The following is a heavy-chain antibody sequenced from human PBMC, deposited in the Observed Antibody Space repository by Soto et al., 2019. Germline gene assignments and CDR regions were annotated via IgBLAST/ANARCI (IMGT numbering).Heavy chain of an antibody. D-gene: IGHD2-15*01. CDR1: GFTVSTYT. CDR3: ARYEDVRGRFDF. J-gene: IGHJ4*02. Sequence: QVQLVESGGGVVQPGRSLRLSCAAYGFTVSTYTLHWVRQAPGNGLEWVAFMSYDGSFKNYSDSVKGRFTISRDNSKSTLYLQMNSLRPEDTAMYYCARYEDVRGRFDFWGQGTLVTISA. CDR2: MSYDGSFK. V-gene: IGHV3-30-3*01.